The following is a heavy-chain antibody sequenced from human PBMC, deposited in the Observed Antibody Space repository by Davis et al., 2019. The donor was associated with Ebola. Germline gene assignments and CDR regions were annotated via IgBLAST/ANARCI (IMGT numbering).Heavy chain of an antibody. Sequence: GGSLRLSCAGSGFAFSNYALHWVRQAPGKGLEWVAITSNDGNNKYYADSVKGRFTISRDNSRHTLYLQMNSLRLEDTAVYYCAKDPTGHGSGNDYWGQGTLVTVSS. CDR1: GFAFSNYA. CDR3: AKDPTGHGSGNDY. CDR2: TSNDGNNK. D-gene: IGHD1-1*01. V-gene: IGHV3-30*04. J-gene: IGHJ4*02.